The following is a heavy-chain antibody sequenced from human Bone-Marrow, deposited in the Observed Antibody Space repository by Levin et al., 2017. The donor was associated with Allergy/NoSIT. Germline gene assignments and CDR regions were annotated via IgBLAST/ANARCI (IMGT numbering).Heavy chain of an antibody. CDR1: GYTFTSYY. CDR2: INPSGGSP. CDR3: AREFVVVVVATAPPRDSDAFDI. Sequence: GASVKVSCKASGYTFTSYYMHWVRQAPGQGLEWMGIINPSGGSPTYAQKFQGRVTMTRDTSTSTVYMELSSLRSEDTAVYYCAREFVVVVVATAPPRDSDAFDIWGKGTMVTVSS. V-gene: IGHV1-46*01. J-gene: IGHJ3*02. D-gene: IGHD2-15*01.